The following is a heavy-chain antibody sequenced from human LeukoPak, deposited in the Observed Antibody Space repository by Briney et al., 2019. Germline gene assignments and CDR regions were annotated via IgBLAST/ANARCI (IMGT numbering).Heavy chain of an antibody. V-gene: IGHV4-34*01. J-gene: IGHJ4*02. CDR2: INHSGST. Sequence: SETLSLTCAVYGGSFSGYYWSWIRQPPGKGLEWIGEINHSGSTNYNPSLKSRVTISVNTSKNQFSLKLSSVTAADTAVYYCARQNFRRTYYYGSGSPGPFDYWGQGTLVTVSS. D-gene: IGHD3-10*01. CDR1: GGSFSGYY. CDR3: ARQNFRRTYYYGSGSPGPFDY.